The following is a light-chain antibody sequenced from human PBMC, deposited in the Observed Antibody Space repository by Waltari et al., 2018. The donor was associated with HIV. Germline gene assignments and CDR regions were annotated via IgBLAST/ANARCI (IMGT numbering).Light chain of an antibody. CDR3: SSFTSSSTWV. CDR2: DVS. J-gene: IGLJ3*02. CDR1: SSDVGDYNY. Sequence: QSALTQPASVSGSPGQSITISCTGTSSDVGDYNYVSWYQQHPGKAPKIMIYDVSKRPSGVSNRFSGSKSGNTASLTISGLQAEDEGDYYCSSFTSSSTWVFGGGTKLTVL. V-gene: IGLV2-14*03.